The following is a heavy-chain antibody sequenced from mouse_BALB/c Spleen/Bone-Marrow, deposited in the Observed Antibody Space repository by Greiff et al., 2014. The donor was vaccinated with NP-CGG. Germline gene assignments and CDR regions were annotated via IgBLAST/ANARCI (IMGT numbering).Heavy chain of an antibody. V-gene: IGHV1S81*02. CDR1: GYTFTNYF. D-gene: IGHD3-1*01. CDR2: INPNNGGT. J-gene: IGHJ3*01. CDR3: TRSGTGFAY. Sequence: QVHVKQSGAELVKPGASVKLSCKASGYTFTNYFMYWVKQRPGQGLEWIGEINPNNGGTNFNESFKSKAALTLDKSSSTAYMQLSSLTSEDSAVYYCTRSGTGFAYWGHGTLVTVSA.